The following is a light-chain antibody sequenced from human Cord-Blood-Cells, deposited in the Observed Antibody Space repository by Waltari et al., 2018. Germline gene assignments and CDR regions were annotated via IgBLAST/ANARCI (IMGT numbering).Light chain of an antibody. CDR2: ESS. CDR3: CSYAGSSTWV. V-gene: IGLV2-23*01. CDR1: SSDVGSYNL. J-gene: IGLJ3*02. Sequence: QSALTQPASVSGSPGQSLTISCTGTSSDVGSYNLVSWYQQHPGKAPKLMLYESSKRPSGVSTRFSGSKSGNTASLTISGLQAEDEADYYCCSYAGSSTWVFGGGTKLTVL.